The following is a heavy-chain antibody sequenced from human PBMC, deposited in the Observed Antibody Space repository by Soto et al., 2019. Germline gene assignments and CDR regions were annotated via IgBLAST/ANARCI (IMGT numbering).Heavy chain of an antibody. J-gene: IGHJ5*02. Sequence: SETLSLTCTVSGGSISSYYWSWIRQPAGKGLEWVGRIYTSGRTNYNPSLKSRVTMSVDTSKNQFSLKLSSVTAADTAVYYCARDSRYCTNGVCYTPGWFDPWGQGTLVTVS. CDR1: GGSISSYY. CDR2: IYTSGRT. CDR3: ARDSRYCTNGVCYTPGWFDP. D-gene: IGHD2-8*01. V-gene: IGHV4-4*07.